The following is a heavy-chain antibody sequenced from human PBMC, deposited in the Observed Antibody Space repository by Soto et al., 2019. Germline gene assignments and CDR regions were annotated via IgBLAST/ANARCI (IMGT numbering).Heavy chain of an antibody. J-gene: IGHJ3*02. CDR2: ISKSGGTP. CDR3: AKNQWGNVFDI. CDR1: GFAFNTYD. Sequence: EVQLLESGGGLVQPGGSLRLSCAASGFAFNTYDMTWVRQAPGKGLEWVSTISKSGGTPYYADSVRGRFTLSRDNSKNTLHLQMNSLRAEDTALYYCAKNQWGNVFDIWGQGTMLTVSS. D-gene: IGHD3-16*01. V-gene: IGHV3-23*01.